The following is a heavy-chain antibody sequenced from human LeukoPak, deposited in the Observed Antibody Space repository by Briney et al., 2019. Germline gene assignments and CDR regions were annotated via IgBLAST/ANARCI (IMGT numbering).Heavy chain of an antibody. V-gene: IGHV3-23*01. D-gene: IGHD6-13*01. CDR2: ISGSGGST. CDR1: GFTFSSYA. Sequence: GGSLRLSCAASGFTFSSYAMSWVRQAPGKGLEWVSAISGSGGSTYYAASVKGRFTISRDNSKNTLYLQMNSLRAEDTAVYYCAKDRWGQQLVRNWFDPWGQGTLVTVSS. CDR3: AKDRWGQQLVRNWFDP. J-gene: IGHJ5*02.